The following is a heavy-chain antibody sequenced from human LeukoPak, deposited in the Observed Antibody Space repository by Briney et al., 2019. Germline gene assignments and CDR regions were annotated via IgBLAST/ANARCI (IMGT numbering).Heavy chain of an antibody. CDR3: ARGLRGGFDP. V-gene: IGHV3-74*01. CDR1: GFTSSSYW. D-gene: IGHD3-10*01. J-gene: IGHJ5*02. CDR2: INSDGRST. Sequence: PGGSLRPSCGASGFTSSSYWIHWVRQVPGKGLVWFSGINSDGRSTIYVDSVKGRFIISRDYAKNTVYLQMNSLRAEDTAVYYCARGLRGGFDPWGQGTLVTVSS.